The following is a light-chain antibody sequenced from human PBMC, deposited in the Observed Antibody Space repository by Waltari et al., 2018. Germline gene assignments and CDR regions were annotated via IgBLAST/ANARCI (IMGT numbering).Light chain of an antibody. CDR2: SAS. Sequence: EIVLTQSPGTLSLSPGERATLSCRASQRVSSNYLAWHQQKPGQAPRLLIYSASSRATGIPDRFSGSGSGTDFTLTISRLEPEDFAVYYCQQYDNSWTFGQGTKVEIK. J-gene: IGKJ1*01. CDR1: QRVSSNY. V-gene: IGKV3-20*01. CDR3: QQYDNSWT.